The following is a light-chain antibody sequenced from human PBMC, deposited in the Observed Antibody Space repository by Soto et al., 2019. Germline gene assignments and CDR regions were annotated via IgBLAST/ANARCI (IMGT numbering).Light chain of an antibody. V-gene: IGKV3-11*01. Sequence: EIVLTQSPATLSLSPGERATLSCRASQSVGRYLAWYQQKPGQAPRLLIQDASNRATGIPARFSGSGSGTDFTLTISSLEPEAFAVYYCQQRSNWPPVTFGQGTRLEIK. CDR3: QQRSNWPPVT. J-gene: IGKJ5*01. CDR1: QSVGRY. CDR2: DAS.